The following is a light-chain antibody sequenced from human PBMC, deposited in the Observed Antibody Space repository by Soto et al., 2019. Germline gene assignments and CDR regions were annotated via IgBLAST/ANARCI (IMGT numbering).Light chain of an antibody. CDR3: QQYYTTPYT. CDR1: QSVLYSSNNKNY. V-gene: IGKV4-1*01. Sequence: DIVMTQSLDSLAVSLGERATINCKSSQSVLYSSNNKNYLAWYQQKPGQPPKLLIYWASTRESGVPDRFSGSGSGTDFTLTISGLQAGDVAVYYCQQYYTTPYTFGQGTKLEIK. CDR2: WAS. J-gene: IGKJ2*01.